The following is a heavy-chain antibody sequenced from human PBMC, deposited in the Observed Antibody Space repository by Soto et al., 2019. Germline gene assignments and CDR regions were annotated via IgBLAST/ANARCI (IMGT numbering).Heavy chain of an antibody. D-gene: IGHD3-10*02. V-gene: IGHV3-15*07. CDR3: TTVTYYYVQGIWYFDL. Sequence: EVQLVESGGGLVKPGGSLRLSCAASGFTFSNAWMNWVRQAPGMGLEWVGRIKSKTDGGTTDYAAPVKGRFTISRDDSKNTLYLQMNSLKTEDTAVYYCTTVTYYYVQGIWYFDLWGRGTLVTVSS. CDR1: GFTFSNAW. CDR2: IKSKTDGGTT. J-gene: IGHJ2*01.